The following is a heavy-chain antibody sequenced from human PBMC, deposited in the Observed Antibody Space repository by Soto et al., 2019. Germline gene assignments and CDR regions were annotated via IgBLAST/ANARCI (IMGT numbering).Heavy chain of an antibody. CDR2: INPNSGGT. CDR3: ARALITIFGVVKPLYGMDV. J-gene: IGHJ6*02. D-gene: IGHD3-3*01. Sequence: GASVKVSCKASGYTFTGYYMHWVRQAPGQGRERMGWINPNSGGTNYAQKFQGRVTMTRDTSISTAYMELSRLRSDDTAVYYCARALITIFGVVKPLYGMDVWGQGTTVTVSS. CDR1: GYTFTGYY. V-gene: IGHV1-2*02.